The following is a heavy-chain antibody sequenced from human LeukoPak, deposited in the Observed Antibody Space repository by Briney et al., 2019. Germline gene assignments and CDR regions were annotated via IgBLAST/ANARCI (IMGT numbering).Heavy chain of an antibody. CDR1: GFSISNDW. D-gene: IGHD3-10*01. Sequence: GSLRLSCAASGFSISNDWMSWVRQAPGKGLEWVARVKSRSAGETTDYAAPGKGRFTISRDDSKNTLYLQMNSLKTEDTAVYYCTLIQGWGSGSYYRDFWGQGTLVTVSS. CDR2: VKSRSAGETT. J-gene: IGHJ4*02. V-gene: IGHV3-15*01. CDR3: TLIQGWGSGSYYRDF.